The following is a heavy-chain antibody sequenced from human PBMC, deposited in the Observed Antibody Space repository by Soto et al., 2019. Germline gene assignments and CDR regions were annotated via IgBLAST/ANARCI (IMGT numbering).Heavy chain of an antibody. D-gene: IGHD6-19*01. J-gene: IGHJ6*02. V-gene: IGHV3-23*01. CDR1: GFTFSSYA. Sequence: GGSLRLSCAASGFTFSSYAMSWVRQAPGKGLEWVSAISGSGGSTYYADSVKGRFTISRDNSKNTLYLQMNSLRAEDTAVYYCAKSAEKVSSGWCKGYYYYGMDVWGQGTTVTVSS. CDR3: AKSAEKVSSGWCKGYYYYGMDV. CDR2: ISGSGGST.